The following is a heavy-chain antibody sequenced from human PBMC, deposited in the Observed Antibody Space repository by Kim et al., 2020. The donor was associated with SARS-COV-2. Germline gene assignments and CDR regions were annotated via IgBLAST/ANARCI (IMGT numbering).Heavy chain of an antibody. J-gene: IGHJ4*02. D-gene: IGHD4-17*01. V-gene: IGHV4-61*02. Sequence: SETLSLTCTVSGGSISSGSYYWSWIRQPAGKGLEWIGRIYTSGSTNYNPSLKSRVTISVDTSKNQFSLKLSSVTAADTAVYYCARARAPYDYGGLDYWGQGTLVTVSS. CDR2: IYTSGST. CDR3: ARARAPYDYGGLDY. CDR1: GGSISSGSYY.